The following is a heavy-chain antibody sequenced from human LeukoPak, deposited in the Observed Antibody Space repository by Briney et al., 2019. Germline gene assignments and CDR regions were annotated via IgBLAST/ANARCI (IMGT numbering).Heavy chain of an antibody. CDR3: AKDQYYYDSSGPLDY. Sequence: GGSLRLSCAASGFTFDDYAMHWVRHAPGKGLEWVSGISWNSGSIGYADSVKGRFTISRDNAKNSLYLQMNSLRAEDTALYYCAKDQYYYDSSGPLDYWGQGTLVTVSS. V-gene: IGHV3-9*01. D-gene: IGHD3-22*01. CDR1: GFTFDDYA. CDR2: ISWNSGSI. J-gene: IGHJ4*02.